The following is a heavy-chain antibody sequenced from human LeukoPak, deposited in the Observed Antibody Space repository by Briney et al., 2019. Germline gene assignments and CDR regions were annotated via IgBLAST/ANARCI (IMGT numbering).Heavy chain of an antibody. V-gene: IGHV3-21*01. CDR3: ASDRYYDSSGADI. Sequence: ETLSLTCAVSGASIRSNNWWTWVRQPPGKGLEWVSSISSSSSYIYYADSVKGRFTISRDNAKNSLYLQMNSLRAEDTAVYYCASDRYYDSSGADIWGQGTMVTVSS. D-gene: IGHD3-22*01. CDR2: ISSSSSYI. CDR1: GASIRSNN. J-gene: IGHJ3*02.